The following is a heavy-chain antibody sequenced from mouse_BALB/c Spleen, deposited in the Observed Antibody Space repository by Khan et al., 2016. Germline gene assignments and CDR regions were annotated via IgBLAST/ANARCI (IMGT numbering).Heavy chain of an antibody. Sequence: QVQLQQSGAELVRPGASVKLSCKASGYSFTSYWMNWVKQRPGQGLEWIGMIHPSDRETNLNQKFKDKATLTVDKSSSPAYMQLSSPTSEDSAVYFCARLGNYGFAYWGQGTLVTVSA. J-gene: IGHJ3*01. CDR1: GYSFTSYW. V-gene: IGHV1-61*01. CDR3: ARLGNYGFAY. D-gene: IGHD2-1*01. CDR2: IHPSDRET.